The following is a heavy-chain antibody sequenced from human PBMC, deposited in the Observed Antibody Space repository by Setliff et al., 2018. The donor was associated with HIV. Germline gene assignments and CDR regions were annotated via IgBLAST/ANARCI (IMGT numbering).Heavy chain of an antibody. CDR2: ISAGGGST. D-gene: IGHD6-19*01. J-gene: IGHJ4*02. Sequence: PGGSLRLSCAVSGFTFSTYAMSWVRQAPGKGLEWVSTISAGGGSTYYADSVEGRFSISRDNSKNTLYLQINSLRSEDTAVYYCTKGSSFRSGWRDFDYWGQGTLVTVSS. V-gene: IGHV3-23*01. CDR1: GFTFSTYA. CDR3: TKGSSFRSGWRDFDY.